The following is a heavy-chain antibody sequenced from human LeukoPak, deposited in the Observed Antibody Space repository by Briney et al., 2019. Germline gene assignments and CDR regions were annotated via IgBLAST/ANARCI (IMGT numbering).Heavy chain of an antibody. CDR3: ARDYYGSGNYYFDY. Sequence: SETLSLTCTVSGGSISSYYWSWIRQPPGKGLEWIGYIYYSGSTYYNPSLKSRVTISVDTSKNQFSLKLSSVTAADTAVYYCARDYYGSGNYYFDYWGQGTLVTVSS. J-gene: IGHJ4*02. D-gene: IGHD3-10*01. CDR2: IYYSGST. CDR1: GGSISSYY. V-gene: IGHV4-59*12.